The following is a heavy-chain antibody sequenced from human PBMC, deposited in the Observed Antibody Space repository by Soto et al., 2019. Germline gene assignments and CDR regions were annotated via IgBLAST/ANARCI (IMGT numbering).Heavy chain of an antibody. D-gene: IGHD5-12*01. CDR3: ARDAVEMATIAFDY. CDR2: ISSSGSTI. CDR1: GFTFSDYY. J-gene: IGHJ4*02. Sequence: QVQLVESGGGLVKPGGSLRLSCAASGFTFSDYYMSWIRQAPGKGLEWVSYISSSGSTIYYADSVKGRFTLSRDNAKNSLYLKMKSLSAEDTAVYYSARDAVEMATIAFDYWGQGTLVTVSS. V-gene: IGHV3-11*04.